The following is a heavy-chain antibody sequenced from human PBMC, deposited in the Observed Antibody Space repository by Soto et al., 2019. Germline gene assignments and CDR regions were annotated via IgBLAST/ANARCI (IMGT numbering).Heavy chain of an antibody. CDR1: GGSISSGDYY. V-gene: IGHV4-30-4*01. CDR3: ARVYYYDSSGYYPFDY. Sequence: QVQLQESGPGLVKPSQTLSLTCTVSGGSISSGDYYWSWIRQPPGKGLEWIGYIYYSGSTYYNPSLKSRVTISVDTSKNQFSLKLSAVTAADTAVYYCARVYYYDSSGYYPFDYWGQGTLVTVSS. J-gene: IGHJ4*02. D-gene: IGHD3-22*01. CDR2: IYYSGST.